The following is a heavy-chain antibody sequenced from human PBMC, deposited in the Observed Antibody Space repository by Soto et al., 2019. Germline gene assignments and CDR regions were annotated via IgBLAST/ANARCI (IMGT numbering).Heavy chain of an antibody. Sequence: QVQLVQSGAEVKKPGSSVKVSCKASGGTFSSYAISWVRQAPGQGLEWMGGIIPIFGTANYAQKFQGRVTITADESTNTAYMELSSLRSEDTAVYYCARDKAGPHSSGWYELVYWGQGTLVTVSS. D-gene: IGHD6-19*01. CDR3: ARDKAGPHSSGWYELVY. CDR2: IIPIFGTA. CDR1: GGTFSSYA. J-gene: IGHJ4*02. V-gene: IGHV1-69*01.